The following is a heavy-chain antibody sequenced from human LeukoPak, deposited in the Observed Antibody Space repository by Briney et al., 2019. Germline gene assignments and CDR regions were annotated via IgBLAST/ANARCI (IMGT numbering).Heavy chain of an antibody. Sequence: ASVKVSCKASGYTFTAYYVHWVRQAPGQGLEWMGWINPNSGGTSYAQKFQGRVTMTRDTSISTAYMELSRLRSDDTAVYYCARDREGYFDWTDYWGQGTLVTVSS. J-gene: IGHJ4*02. CDR1: GYTFTAYY. CDR3: ARDREGYFDWTDY. CDR2: INPNSGGT. V-gene: IGHV1-2*02. D-gene: IGHD3-9*01.